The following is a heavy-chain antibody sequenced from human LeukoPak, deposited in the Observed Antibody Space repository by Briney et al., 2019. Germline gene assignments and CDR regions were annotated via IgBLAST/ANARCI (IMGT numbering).Heavy chain of an antibody. Sequence: TGGSLRLSCAASGFIFTSYSMNWVRQAPGKGLEWVSYISSSSSTIYYADSVKGRFTISRDNAKNSLYLQMNSLRAEDTAVYYRARQRAGFTVTTSDYWGQGTLVTVSS. CDR2: ISSSSSTI. J-gene: IGHJ4*02. CDR1: GFIFTSYS. CDR3: ARQRAGFTVTTSDY. V-gene: IGHV3-48*01. D-gene: IGHD4-17*01.